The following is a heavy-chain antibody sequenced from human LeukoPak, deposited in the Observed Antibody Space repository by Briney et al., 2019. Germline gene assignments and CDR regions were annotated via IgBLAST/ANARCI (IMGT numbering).Heavy chain of an antibody. V-gene: IGHV4-31*03. D-gene: IGHD3-22*01. Sequence: SQTLSLTCTVSGGSISSGGQYWSWIRQHPGKGLEWIGYIYYSGSTYYNPSLKSRVTISVDTSKNQFSLKLSSVTAADTAVYYCARVKVVVITFWFDPWGQGTLVTVSS. CDR2: IYYSGST. CDR3: ARVKVVVITFWFDP. CDR1: GGSISSGGQY. J-gene: IGHJ5*02.